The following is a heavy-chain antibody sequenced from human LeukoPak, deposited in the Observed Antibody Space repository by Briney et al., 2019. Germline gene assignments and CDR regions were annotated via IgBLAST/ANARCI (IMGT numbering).Heavy chain of an antibody. CDR1: GGSISSSSYY. V-gene: IGHV4-39*07. J-gene: IGHJ4*02. CDR2: INHSGST. D-gene: IGHD2-21*02. Sequence: SETLSLTCTVSGGSISSSSYYWGWIRQPPGKGLEWIGEINHSGSTNYNPSLKSRVTISVDTSKNQFSLKLSSVTAADTAVYYCASGVVTDWTGENYWGQGTLVTVSS. CDR3: ASGVVTDWTGENY.